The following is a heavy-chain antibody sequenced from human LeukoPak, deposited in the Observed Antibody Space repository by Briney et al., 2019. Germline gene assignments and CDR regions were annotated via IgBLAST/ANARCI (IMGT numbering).Heavy chain of an antibody. V-gene: IGHV3-30*02. CDR3: AKDDYYDSSGDPNWFDP. CDR1: GFSFRTYG. D-gene: IGHD3-22*01. Sequence: GGSLRLSCAASGFSFRTYGMHWVRQAPGKGLDWVSFISYDGSETNYADSVKGRFTISKDNSKNTLYLQMNSLRAEDTAVYFCAKDDYYDSSGDPNWFDPWGQGTLVTVSS. J-gene: IGHJ5*02. CDR2: ISYDGSET.